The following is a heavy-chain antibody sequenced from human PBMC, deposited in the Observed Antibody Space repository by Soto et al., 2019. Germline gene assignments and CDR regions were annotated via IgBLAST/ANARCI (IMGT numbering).Heavy chain of an antibody. J-gene: IGHJ4*02. CDR3: ARMGGGDAATPLGC. CDR1: GFSFSSYA. D-gene: IGHD2-15*01. CDR2: IRGSGDST. V-gene: IGHV3-23*01. Sequence: EVQLLESGGGLVQPEGSLRLSCAASGFSFSSYAMSWVRQAPGKGLEWVSAIRGSGDSTYYADSVKGRFTISRDNSKNPPYLQMNSRRAGATAVNYCARMGGGDAATPLGCWGQGTLVTVSS.